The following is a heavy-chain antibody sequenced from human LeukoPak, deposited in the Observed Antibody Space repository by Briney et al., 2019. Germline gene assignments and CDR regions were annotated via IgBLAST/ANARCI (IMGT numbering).Heavy chain of an antibody. J-gene: IGHJ1*01. V-gene: IGHV4-38-2*02. Sequence: SETLSLICTVSGYSISSGYYWGWIRQPPGKGLEWIGSIHHSGSTNYNPSLKSRVTISLDTSKNQFSLKLSSVTAADTAVYYCARAYGGNSQYFQHWGQGTLVTVSS. D-gene: IGHD4-23*01. CDR2: IHHSGST. CDR1: GYSISSGYY. CDR3: ARAYGGNSQYFQH.